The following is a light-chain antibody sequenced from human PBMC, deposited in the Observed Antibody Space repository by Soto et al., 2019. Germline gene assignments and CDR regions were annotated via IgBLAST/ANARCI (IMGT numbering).Light chain of an antibody. CDR3: QQYYSYPPGT. J-gene: IGKJ3*01. V-gene: IGKV1-8*01. CDR2: AAS. CDR1: QGISSY. Sequence: AIRMTQSPSSLSASTGDRVTITCRASQGISSYLAWYQQKPGKAPKLLIYAASTLQSGVPSRFSGSGSGTDFTLTISCLQSEDFATYYCQQYYSYPPGTFGPWTKVDIK.